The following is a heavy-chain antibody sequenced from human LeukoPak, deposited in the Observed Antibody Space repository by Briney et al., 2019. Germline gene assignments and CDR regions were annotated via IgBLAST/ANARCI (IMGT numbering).Heavy chain of an antibody. J-gene: IGHJ6*02. CDR1: GGSISSYY. CDR2: IYYSGST. CDR3: ARAPAFWSGYSPYYYYYYGMDV. Sequence: PSETLSLTCTVSGGSISSYYWSWIRQPPGKGLEWIGYIYYSGSTNYNPSLKSRVTISVDTSKNQFSLKLSSVTAEDTAVYYCARAPAFWSGYSPYYYYYYGMDVWGQGTTVTVSS. V-gene: IGHV4-59*01. D-gene: IGHD3-3*01.